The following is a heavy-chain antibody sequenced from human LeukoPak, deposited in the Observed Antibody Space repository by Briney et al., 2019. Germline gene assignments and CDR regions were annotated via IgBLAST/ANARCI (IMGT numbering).Heavy chain of an antibody. D-gene: IGHD6-6*01. J-gene: IGHJ4*02. CDR3: ARLLPASRHYFDY. CDR1: GLXVSSEY. V-gene: IGHV3-53*01. CDR2: IYGAGAT. Sequence: GGSLRLSCAAYGLXVSSEYLAWVRQAPGKGLEWISVIYGAGATYYADSVEGRFTISRDTYNNALYLQMNSLRVEDTAVYHCARLLPASRHYFDYWGRGTPVTASS.